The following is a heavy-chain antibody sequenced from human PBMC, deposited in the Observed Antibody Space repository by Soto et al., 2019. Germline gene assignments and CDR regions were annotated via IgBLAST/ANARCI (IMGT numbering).Heavy chain of an antibody. J-gene: IGHJ4*02. V-gene: IGHV1-2*02. CDR3: ARVNTYYYDSGSFDY. CDR1: GYTFTGYY. CDR2: INPNSGDT. Sequence: QVQLVQSGAEVKKPGASVKVSCKASGYTFTGYYMHWVRQAPGQGLEWMGWINPNSGDTNYAQKFQGRVTMTRDTSISTAYMDLSRLRSDDTAVYYCARVNTYYYDSGSFDYWGQGTLVTVSS. D-gene: IGHD3-22*01.